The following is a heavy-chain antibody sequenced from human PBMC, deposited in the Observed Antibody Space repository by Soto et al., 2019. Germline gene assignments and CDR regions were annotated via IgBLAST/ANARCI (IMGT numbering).Heavy chain of an antibody. CDR2: IYYSGST. Sequence: SETLSLTCTVSGGSISSSSYYWGWIRQPPGKGLEWIGSIYYSGSTYYNPSLKSRVTISVDTSKNQFSLKLSSVTAADTAVYYCARQGSGYYFYFDYWGQGTLVTVSS. CDR3: ARQGSGYYFYFDY. V-gene: IGHV4-39*01. D-gene: IGHD3-9*01. J-gene: IGHJ4*02. CDR1: GGSISSSSYY.